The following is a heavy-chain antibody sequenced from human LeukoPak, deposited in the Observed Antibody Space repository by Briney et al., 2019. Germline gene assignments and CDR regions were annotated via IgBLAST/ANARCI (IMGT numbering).Heavy chain of an antibody. V-gene: IGHV6-1*01. CDR3: ARFRYFDWLLYDLDAFDI. CDR1: GDSVSSNSAA. Sequence: SQTLSLTCAISGDSVSSNSAAWSWIRQSPSRGLEWLGRTYYRSKWYNDYAVSVKSRITINPDTSKNQFSLQLNSVTPEDTAVYYCARFRYFDWLLYDLDAFDIWGQGTMVTVSS. D-gene: IGHD3-9*01. J-gene: IGHJ3*02. CDR2: TYYRSKWYN.